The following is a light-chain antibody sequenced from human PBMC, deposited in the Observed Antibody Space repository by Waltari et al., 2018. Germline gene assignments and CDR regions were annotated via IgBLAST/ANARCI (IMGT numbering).Light chain of an antibody. CDR2: DAS. CDR1: QTVSTY. CDR3: LQRSLWPWT. V-gene: IGKV3-11*01. J-gene: IGKJ1*01. Sequence: IVLTQSPATLSLSPGERATLSCRASQTVSTYLAWFQQKPGQAPRLLIYDASTRAPGIAARFSGSGSGTDFSLTISSLEPEDFAVYYCLQRSLWPWTFGQGTKVAVK.